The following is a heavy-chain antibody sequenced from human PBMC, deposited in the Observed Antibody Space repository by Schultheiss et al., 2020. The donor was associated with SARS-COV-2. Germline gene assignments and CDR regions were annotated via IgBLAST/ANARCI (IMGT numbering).Heavy chain of an antibody. CDR2: INHSGST. J-gene: IGHJ4*02. CDR3: ARHGGRYSIKYHFDS. CDR1: GGSFSGYY. V-gene: IGHV4-34*01. Sequence: ESLKISCAVYGGSFSGYYWSWIRQPPGKGLEWIGEINHSGSTNYNLSLKSRVTISVDTSRNQFSLKLTSVTATDTATYYCARHGGRYSIKYHFDSWGQGTLVTVSS. D-gene: IGHD5-12*01.